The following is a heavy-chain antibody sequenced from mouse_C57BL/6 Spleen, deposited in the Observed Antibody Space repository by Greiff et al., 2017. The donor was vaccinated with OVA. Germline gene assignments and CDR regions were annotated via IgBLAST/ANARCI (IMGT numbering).Heavy chain of an antibody. Sequence: VQLQQPGAELVKPGASVKLSCKASGYTFTSYWMQWVKQRPGQGLEWIGEIDPSDSYTNYNQKFKGKATLTVDTSSSTAYMQLSSLTSEDSAVYYCARGGYDSFDYWGQGTTLTVSS. CDR3: ARGGYDSFDY. CDR2: IDPSDSYT. V-gene: IGHV1-50*01. D-gene: IGHD2-4*01. CDR1: GYTFTSYW. J-gene: IGHJ2*01.